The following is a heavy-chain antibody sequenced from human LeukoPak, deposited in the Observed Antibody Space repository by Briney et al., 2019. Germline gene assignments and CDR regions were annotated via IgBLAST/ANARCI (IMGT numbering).Heavy chain of an antibody. Sequence: GGSLRLSCAASGFTFSSYAMSWVRQAPGKGLEWVSAISGSGGSTYYADSVKGRFTISRDNSKNTLYLQMNSLRAEDTAVYYCAKVSGQGYSYGLHYYYGMDVWGQGTTVTDSS. CDR3: AKVSGQGYSYGLHYYYGMDV. D-gene: IGHD5-18*01. CDR2: ISGSGGST. J-gene: IGHJ6*02. V-gene: IGHV3-23*01. CDR1: GFTFSSYA.